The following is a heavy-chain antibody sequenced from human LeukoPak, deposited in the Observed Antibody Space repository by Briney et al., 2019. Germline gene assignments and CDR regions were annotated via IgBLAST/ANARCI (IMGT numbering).Heavy chain of an antibody. CDR1: GFTFSDYY. D-gene: IGHD1-26*01. J-gene: IGHJ6*03. Sequence: GGSLRLSCAASGFTFSDYYMSWIRQAPGKGLEWVSYISSSGSTIYYADSVKGRFTISRDNAKNSLYLQMNSLRAEDTAVFYCAREDPSGSYYYYYYYMDVWGKGTTVTVSS. CDR3: AREDPSGSYYYYYYYMDV. V-gene: IGHV3-11*04. CDR2: ISSSGSTI.